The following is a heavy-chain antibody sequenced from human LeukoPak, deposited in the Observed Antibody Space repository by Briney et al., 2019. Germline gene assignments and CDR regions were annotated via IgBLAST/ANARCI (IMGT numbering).Heavy chain of an antibody. D-gene: IGHD5-12*01. CDR1: GYTFTGYY. CDR2: INPNSGGT. Sequence: ASVKVSCKASGYTFTGYYMHWVRQAPGQGLEWMGWINPNSGGTNYAQKFQGRVTMTRDTSISTAYMELRSLRSDDTAVYYCARETTYGGYDYWGQGTLVTVSS. J-gene: IGHJ4*02. V-gene: IGHV1-2*02. CDR3: ARETTYGGYDY.